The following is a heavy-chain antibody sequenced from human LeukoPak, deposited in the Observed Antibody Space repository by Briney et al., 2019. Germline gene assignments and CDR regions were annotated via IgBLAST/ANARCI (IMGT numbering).Heavy chain of an antibody. CDR2: MNPNSGNT. V-gene: IGHV1-8*02. Sequence: ASVEVSCKASGGTFSSYAISWVRQATGQGLEWMGWMNPNSGNTGYAQKFQGRVTMTRNTSISTAYMELSSLRSEDTAVYYCARGVSSTEIRSDAFDIWGQGTMVTVSS. CDR1: GGTFSSYA. CDR3: ARGVSSTEIRSDAFDI. J-gene: IGHJ3*02. D-gene: IGHD3-3*02.